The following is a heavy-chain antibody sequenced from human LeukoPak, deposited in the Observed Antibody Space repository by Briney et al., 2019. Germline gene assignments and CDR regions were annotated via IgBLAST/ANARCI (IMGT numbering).Heavy chain of an antibody. CDR3: ARGRLPDSLYYFDY. D-gene: IGHD2-21*01. Sequence: GESLKISCAASGFTFSSYEMNWVRQAPGKGLEWVSYISSSGSTIYYADSVKGRFTISRDNAKNSLYLQMNSLRAEDTAVYYCARGRLPDSLYYFDYWGQGTLVTVSS. CDR1: GFTFSSYE. J-gene: IGHJ4*02. V-gene: IGHV3-48*03. CDR2: ISSSGSTI.